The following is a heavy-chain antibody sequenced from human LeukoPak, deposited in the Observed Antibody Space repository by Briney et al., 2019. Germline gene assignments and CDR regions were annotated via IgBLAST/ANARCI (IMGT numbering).Heavy chain of an antibody. CDR2: INPNSGAT. Sequence: ASVNVSCTASGYTFTGYYFHWVRHAPAQGLEWVGLINPNSGATAYAQHSQGRVTTTRDTSATTAYLELSSLRPAGTAVYFSARGLSEAGIDYCGQGSLVSVSS. CDR1: GYTFTGYY. V-gene: IGHV1-2*02. CDR3: ARGLSEAGIDY. J-gene: IGHJ4*02. D-gene: IGHD3-10*01.